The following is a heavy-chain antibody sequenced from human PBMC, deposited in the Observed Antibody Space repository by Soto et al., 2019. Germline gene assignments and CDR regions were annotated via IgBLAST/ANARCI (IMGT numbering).Heavy chain of an antibody. Sequence: SETLSLTCAVYGESFTGYYWNWLRQTPGKGLEWIGEINRSEDTNYTPSLKSRVTISVDTSKKKFSLTLSSVTAADTAVYYCARGRRSLTRVIGAAMGGFDICGQGTMLTVSS. CDR1: GESFTGYY. V-gene: IGHV4-34*01. J-gene: IGHJ3*02. CDR2: INRSEDT. D-gene: IGHD2-2*01. CDR3: ARGRRSLTRVIGAAMGGFDI.